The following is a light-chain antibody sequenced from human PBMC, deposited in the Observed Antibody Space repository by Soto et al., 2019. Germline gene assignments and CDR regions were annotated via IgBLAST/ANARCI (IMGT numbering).Light chain of an antibody. V-gene: IGKV3-20*01. CDR1: QSVRSDS. Sequence: EIVLPQSPGTLSLSPGERAILSCRASQSVRSDSLAWYRQKPGQAPRLLVYDASSRATGIPDRFSGSGSGTDFTLTISRLAPEDFAVYDWEQYGSSPRTFGQGTKVEIK. CDR3: EQYGSSPRT. J-gene: IGKJ1*01. CDR2: DAS.